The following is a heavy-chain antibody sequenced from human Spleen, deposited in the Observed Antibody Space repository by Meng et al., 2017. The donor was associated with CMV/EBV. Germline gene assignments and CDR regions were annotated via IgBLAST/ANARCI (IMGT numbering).Heavy chain of an antibody. CDR1: GFAFSAYW. V-gene: IGHV3-74*01. D-gene: IGHD1-14*01. Sequence: GESLKISCAASGFAFSAYWMHWARQAPGKGLVWVSRTNHDGSDTIYADSVKGRFTISRDNSKNTLYLQMNSLRAEDTAVYYCARVWRPGPYYFDYWGQGTLVTVSS. CDR3: ARVWRPGPYYFDY. CDR2: TNHDGSDT. J-gene: IGHJ4*02.